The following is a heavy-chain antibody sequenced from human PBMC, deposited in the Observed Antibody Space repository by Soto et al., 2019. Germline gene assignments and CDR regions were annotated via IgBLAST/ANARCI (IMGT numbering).Heavy chain of an antibody. Sequence: SETLSLTCTVSGYFITTGYQWGWIRQPPGKGLEWIGNVYHTGSTYYNPSLKSRVSISVDTSQNQFSLRLSSVTATDTAVYFCARLTGAAHCSGSGCNTNDIWGQGTLVTVS. CDR2: VYHTGST. CDR1: GYFITTGYQ. CDR3: ARLTGAAHCSGSGCNTNDI. J-gene: IGHJ4*02. D-gene: IGHD2-15*01. V-gene: IGHV4-38-2*02.